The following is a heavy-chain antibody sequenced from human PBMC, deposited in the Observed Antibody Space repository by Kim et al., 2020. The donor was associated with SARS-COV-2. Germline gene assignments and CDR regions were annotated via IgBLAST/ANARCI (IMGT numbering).Heavy chain of an antibody. J-gene: IGHJ4*02. D-gene: IGHD1-26*01. Sequence: DAVKGRFTISRDNSKNTLYLQMNSLRAEDTALYYCAKSPSSGRFYAGLDFWGRGTLVTVSS. CDR3: AKSPSSGRFYAGLDF. V-gene: IGHV3-23*01.